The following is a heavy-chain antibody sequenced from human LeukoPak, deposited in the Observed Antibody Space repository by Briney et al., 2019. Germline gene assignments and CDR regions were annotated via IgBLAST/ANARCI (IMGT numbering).Heavy chain of an antibody. D-gene: IGHD2-2*02. J-gene: IGHJ4*02. CDR1: GFTFSSYG. Sequence: TGGSLRLSCAASGFTFSSYGMHWVRQAPGKGLEWVAVIWYDGSNKYYADSVKGRFTISRDNSKNSLYLQMNSLRAEDTAVYYCARDRDVVVPAAIFDYWGQGTLVTVSS. CDR2: IWYDGSNK. CDR3: ARDRDVVVPAAIFDY. V-gene: IGHV3-33*01.